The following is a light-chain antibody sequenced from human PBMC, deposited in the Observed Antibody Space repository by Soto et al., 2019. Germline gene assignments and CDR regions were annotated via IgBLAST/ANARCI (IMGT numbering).Light chain of an antibody. Sequence: EIVMTRSPATLFVSPGEGATLSCRASQSVSTDLAWYRQKPGQAPRLLIYGASSRAPDIPARFSGSGSGTEFTLTISRLQSEDFAVYYCHQYNDWPLTFGGGTKVDIK. CDR3: HQYNDWPLT. CDR1: QSVSTD. CDR2: GAS. V-gene: IGKV3-15*01. J-gene: IGKJ4*01.